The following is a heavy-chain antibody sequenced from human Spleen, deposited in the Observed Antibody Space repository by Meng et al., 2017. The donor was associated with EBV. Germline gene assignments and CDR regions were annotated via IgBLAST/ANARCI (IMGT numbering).Heavy chain of an antibody. CDR3: ARAGLNWNYNF. D-gene: IGHD1-7*01. CDR1: GYTFTSYD. CDR2: MNPNSGNT. Sequence: VRPGQCCTEVEKPGDSVKVSCKASGYTFTSYDINWVRQATGQGLEWMGWMNPNSGNTGYAQKFQGRVTMTRDTSISTAYMELNSLRSEDTAVYYCARAGLNWNYNFWGQGTLVTVSS. V-gene: IGHV1-8*01. J-gene: IGHJ4*02.